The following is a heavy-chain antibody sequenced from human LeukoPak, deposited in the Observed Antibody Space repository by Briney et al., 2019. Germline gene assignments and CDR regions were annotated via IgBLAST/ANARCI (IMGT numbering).Heavy chain of an antibody. V-gene: IGHV3-30*09. CDR3: ARAGTVENY. Sequence: GGSLRLSCAASGFTFSSYAMHWVRQAPGKGLEWVAVISYDGSNKYYADSVKGRFAISRDNSKNTLYLQMNSLRAEDTAVYYCARAGTVENYWGQGTLVTVSS. CDR1: GFTFSSYA. CDR2: ISYDGSNK. D-gene: IGHD4-23*01. J-gene: IGHJ4*02.